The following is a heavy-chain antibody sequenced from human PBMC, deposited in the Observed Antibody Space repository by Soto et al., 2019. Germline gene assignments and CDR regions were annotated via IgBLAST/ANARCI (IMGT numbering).Heavy chain of an antibody. Sequence: QVQLVQSGAEVKKPGSSVKVSCKASGGTFSSYAISWVRQAPGQGLEWMVGLIPIFGTANYAQKFEGRVTITVDESTSTAYRELRSLRSEDTALYYCARAVAAAGRYYYGMDVWGQGTTVTVSS. CDR2: LIPIFGTA. CDR1: GGTFSSYA. V-gene: IGHV1-69*01. D-gene: IGHD6-13*01. CDR3: ARAVAAAGRYYYGMDV. J-gene: IGHJ6*02.